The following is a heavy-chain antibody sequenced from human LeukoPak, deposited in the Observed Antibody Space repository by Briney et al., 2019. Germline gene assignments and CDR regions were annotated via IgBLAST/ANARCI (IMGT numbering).Heavy chain of an antibody. CDR3: ARVGEWEPPGFVDV. D-gene: IGHD1-26*01. J-gene: IGHJ6*04. CDR2: IIPNSGGT. Sequence: ASVKVSCKASVYTFTGYYMHWVRQAPGQGLEWMGWIIPNSGGTNYAQKFQGRVTMTRDTSISTAYMELSRLRSDDTAVYYCARVGEWEPPGFVDVWGKGTTVTVSS. CDR1: VYTFTGYY. V-gene: IGHV1-2*02.